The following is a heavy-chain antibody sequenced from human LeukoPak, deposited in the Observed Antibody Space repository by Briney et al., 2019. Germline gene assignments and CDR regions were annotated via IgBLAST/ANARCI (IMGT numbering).Heavy chain of an antibody. CDR3: ARADYYGSGSYYSSWFDP. CDR1: GGSISSYY. Sequence: PSETLSLTCTVSGGSISSYYWSWIRQPPGKGLEWIGYIYYSGSTNYNPSLKSRVTISVDTSKNQFSLKLSSVTAADTAVYYCARADYYGSGSYYSSWFDPWGQGTLVTVSS. D-gene: IGHD3-10*01. V-gene: IGHV4-59*01. J-gene: IGHJ5*02. CDR2: IYYSGST.